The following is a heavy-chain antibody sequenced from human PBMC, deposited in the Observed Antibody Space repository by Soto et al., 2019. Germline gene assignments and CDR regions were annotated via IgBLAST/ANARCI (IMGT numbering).Heavy chain of an antibody. CDR3: ARDQGNYDWFDP. J-gene: IGHJ5*02. CDR2: IFSSGST. CDR1: GGSISTHS. Sequence: SQPRALTCTVSGGSISTHSWTWIRQPAGKGLEWIGRIFSSGSTNYNPSLKSRVTMSVDTSKNQFSLKLSSVTAADTAVYYCARDQGNYDWFDPWGQGTLVTVSS. V-gene: IGHV4-4*07. D-gene: IGHD1-7*01.